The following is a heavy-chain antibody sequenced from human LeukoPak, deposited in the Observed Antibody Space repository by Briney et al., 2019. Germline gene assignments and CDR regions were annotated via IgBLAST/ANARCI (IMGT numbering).Heavy chain of an antibody. CDR1: GYTFTGYY. D-gene: IGHD1-26*01. Sequence: GASVKVSCKASGYTFTGYYMHWVRQAPGQGLEWMGWINPNSGGTNYAQKFQGRVTMTRDTSISTAYMELSRLRSDDTAVYYCARASWELLLGFDYWDQGTLVTVSS. CDR2: INPNSGGT. V-gene: IGHV1-2*02. CDR3: ARASWELLLGFDY. J-gene: IGHJ4*02.